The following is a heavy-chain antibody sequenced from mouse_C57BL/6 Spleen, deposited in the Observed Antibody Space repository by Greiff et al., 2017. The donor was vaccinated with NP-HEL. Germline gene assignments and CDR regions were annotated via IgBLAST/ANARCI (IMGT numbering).Heavy chain of an antibody. D-gene: IGHD2-5*01. V-gene: IGHV1-7*01. CDR3: ARSGSNYGFAY. Sequence: PLQQPGAEREKPGASVKLSCKASGYTFTSYWMHWVKQRPGKGMEWSGYRKPSSGYTKYNQKFKDKATLTADKSSSTAYMQLSSLTYEDSAVYYCARSGSNYGFAYWGQGTLVTVSA. CDR1: GYTFTSYW. J-gene: IGHJ3*01. CDR2: RKPSSGYT.